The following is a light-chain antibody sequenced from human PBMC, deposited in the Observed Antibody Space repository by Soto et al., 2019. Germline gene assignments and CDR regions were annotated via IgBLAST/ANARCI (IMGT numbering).Light chain of an antibody. J-gene: IGKJ1*01. CDR3: QQYVGSSRT. V-gene: IGKV3-20*01. CDR1: QSVYSN. CDR2: AVS. Sequence: DIVMTQSPSTLSFAHGRRATLSFRASQSVYSNLVWYQQKPGQAPRLLIYAVSDRATGTPDRFSGSGSGTDFTLTISRLEPEDFAVYYCQQYVGSSRTFGQGTKVDI.